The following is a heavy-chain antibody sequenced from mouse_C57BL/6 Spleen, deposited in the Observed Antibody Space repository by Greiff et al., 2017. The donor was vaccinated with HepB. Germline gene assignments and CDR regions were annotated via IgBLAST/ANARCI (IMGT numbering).Heavy chain of an antibody. J-gene: IGHJ2*01. CDR1: GYAFSSSW. D-gene: IGHD2-3*01. Sequence: VHLVESGPELVKPGASVKISCKASGYAFSSSWMNWVKQRPGKGLEWIGRIYPGDGDTNYNGKFKGKATLTADKSSSTAYMQLSSLTSEDSAVYFCARSGEDGYFDYWGQGTTLTVSS. CDR2: IYPGDGDT. V-gene: IGHV1-82*01. CDR3: ARSGEDGYFDY.